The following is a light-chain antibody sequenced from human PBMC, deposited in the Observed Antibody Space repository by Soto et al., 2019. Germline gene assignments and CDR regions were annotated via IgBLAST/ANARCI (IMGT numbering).Light chain of an antibody. CDR2: GTS. Sequence: EIVLTQSPGTLSLSPGQSATLSCRASQSVSSNSLAWYRRNPGQPPSLLIYGTSTRATDIPRRFSGSGSGTDFPLTIPRLEREDFAVYFCQQYGDSPPTFGQGTKVEVK. CDR1: QSVSSNS. J-gene: IGKJ1*01. CDR3: QQYGDSPPT. V-gene: IGKV3-20*01.